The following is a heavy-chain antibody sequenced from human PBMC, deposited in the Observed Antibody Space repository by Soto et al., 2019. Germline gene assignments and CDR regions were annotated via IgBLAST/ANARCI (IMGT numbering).Heavy chain of an antibody. D-gene: IGHD2-15*01. V-gene: IGHV3-48*01. Sequence: GGSLRLSCAASGISFSDYSMTWVRQAPGKGLEWVSYISGGSFSKYYAESVKGRFTISRDNAKNSMYLEMNSLRAEDTAVYYCAKVFCSTGSCFGDDAFDIWGQGTMVTVSS. CDR3: AKVFCSTGSCFGDDAFDI. J-gene: IGHJ3*02. CDR1: GISFSDYS. CDR2: ISGGSFSK.